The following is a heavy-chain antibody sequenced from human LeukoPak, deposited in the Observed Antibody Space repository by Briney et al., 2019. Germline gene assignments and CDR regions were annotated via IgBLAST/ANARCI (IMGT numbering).Heavy chain of an antibody. CDR2: ISGGGDAT. D-gene: IGHD3-10*01. Sequence: GGSLRLSCAASDFSFITYAMSWVRQAPGKGLEWVSTISGGGDATYYADSVKGRFTISRDNSKNTLYLQMNSLRVEDTAIYYCARDHSALASYPNPWGQGTLVTVSS. J-gene: IGHJ5*02. CDR3: ARDHSALASYPNP. V-gene: IGHV3-23*01. CDR1: DFSFITYA.